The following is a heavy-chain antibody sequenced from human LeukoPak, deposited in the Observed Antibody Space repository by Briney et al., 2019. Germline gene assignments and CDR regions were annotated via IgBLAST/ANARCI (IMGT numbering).Heavy chain of an antibody. Sequence: PSETLSLTCTVSGDSITSGSYYWSWLRQPAGMGLEWIGRIFISGGTNYNPSLRSRVTMSLDTSKNQFSLKLYSVTAADTAVYYCARGGSTLHSAGGHDIEFYYYYYMDVWGKGTTVTISS. D-gene: IGHD3-9*01. V-gene: IGHV4-61*02. CDR3: ARGGSTLHSAGGHDIEFYYYYYMDV. CDR2: IFISGGT. J-gene: IGHJ6*03. CDR1: GDSITSGSYY.